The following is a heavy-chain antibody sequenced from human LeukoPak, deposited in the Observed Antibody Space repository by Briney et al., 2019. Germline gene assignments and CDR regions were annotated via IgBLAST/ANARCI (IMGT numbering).Heavy chain of an antibody. CDR3: ARGSSSGWPDYFDY. V-gene: IGHV3-74*01. CDR2: INSDESST. D-gene: IGHD6-19*01. J-gene: IGHJ4*02. CDR1: GFTFSNYW. Sequence: GGSLRLSCAASGFTFSNYWMHWVRQAPGKGLVWVSRINSDESSTSYADSVKGRFTISRDNAKNTLYLQMNSLRAEDTAVYYCARGSSSGWPDYFDYWGQGNLVTVSS.